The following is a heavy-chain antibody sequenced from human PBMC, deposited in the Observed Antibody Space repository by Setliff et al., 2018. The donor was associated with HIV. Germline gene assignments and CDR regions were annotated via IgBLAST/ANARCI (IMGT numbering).Heavy chain of an antibody. D-gene: IGHD3-22*01. CDR1: GDSINSGPYS. Sequence: SETLSLTCTVSGDSINSGPYSWGWIRQPQGKGLESIGSISYGGNTYYNPSLKSRVLISGDTSKNQFALKLSSVTAADTGVYYCAIRAGFSEGSGYWFYWGQGTLVTSPQ. CDR2: ISYGGNT. J-gene: IGHJ4*02. CDR3: AIRAGFSEGSGYWFY. V-gene: IGHV4-39*01.